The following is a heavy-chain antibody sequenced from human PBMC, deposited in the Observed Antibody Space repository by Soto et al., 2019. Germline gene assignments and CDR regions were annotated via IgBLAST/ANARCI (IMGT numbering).Heavy chain of an antibody. J-gene: IGHJ4*02. Sequence: ASVKVSCKASGYTFTSYYMHWVRQAPGQGLEWMGIINPSGGSTSYAQKFQGRVTMTRDTSTSTVYMELSSLRSEDTAVYYCARDMDYYGSETADWAYWGQGTLVTVSS. D-gene: IGHD3-10*01. CDR2: INPSGGST. CDR3: ARDMDYYGSETADWAY. V-gene: IGHV1-46*03. CDR1: GYTFTSYY.